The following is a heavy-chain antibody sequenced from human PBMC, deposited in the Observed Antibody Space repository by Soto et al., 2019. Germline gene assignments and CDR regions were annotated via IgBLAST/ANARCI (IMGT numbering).Heavy chain of an antibody. V-gene: IGHV4-31*03. J-gene: IGHJ6*02. D-gene: IGHD4-4*01. CDR3: ARDHTVPTYGDLRTLYYYSGMDV. CDR2: IYYSGST. Sequence: PSETLSLTCTVSGGSISSGGYYWSWIRQHPGKGLEWIGYIYYSGSTYYNPSLKSRVTISVPTSKNQLSLKLSSVTAADTAVYYCARDHTVPTYGDLRTLYYYSGMDVWGQGITVTDSS. CDR1: GGSISSGGYY.